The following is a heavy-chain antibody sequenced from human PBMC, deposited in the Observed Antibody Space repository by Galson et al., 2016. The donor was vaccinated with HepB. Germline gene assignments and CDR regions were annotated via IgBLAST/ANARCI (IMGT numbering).Heavy chain of an antibody. CDR1: GYTFTSYD. D-gene: IGHD3-3*01. J-gene: IGHJ5*02. Sequence: SVKVSCKASGYTFTSYDINWVRQATGQGLEWMGWMNPNSGNTGYAQKFQGRVTMTRDTSLSTAYMELSSLTSEDTAVYYCARSKRFLERSSYSGWFDPWGQGTPVTVSS. V-gene: IGHV1-8*01. CDR3: ARSKRFLERSSYSGWFDP. CDR2: MNPNSGNT.